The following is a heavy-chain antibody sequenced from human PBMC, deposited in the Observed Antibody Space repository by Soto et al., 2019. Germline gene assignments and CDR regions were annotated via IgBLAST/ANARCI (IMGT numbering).Heavy chain of an antibody. V-gene: IGHV3-23*01. CDR3: ANRHDYGDYA. CDR2: ISGSGGDT. Sequence: GGSLRPSCAASGSTSSSYTMRLVRQAAGKGLEWVSTISGSGGDTYYADAVKGRFTISRDNSKNTLYLQMNSLRVEDTAIYYCANRHDYGDYAWGQGTLVTVSS. D-gene: IGHD4-17*01. J-gene: IGHJ4*02. CDR1: GSTSSSYT.